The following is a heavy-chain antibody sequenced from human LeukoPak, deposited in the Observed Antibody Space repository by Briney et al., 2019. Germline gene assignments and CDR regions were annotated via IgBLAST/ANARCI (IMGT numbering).Heavy chain of an antibody. Sequence: GSLRLSCAASGFTFSSYSMNWVRQAPGKELEWVSYISSSSSTIYYADSVKGRFTISRDNAKNSLYLQMNSLRAEDTAVYYCAREGVVPAAIPNYFDYWGQGTLVTVSS. CDR2: ISSSSSTI. V-gene: IGHV3-48*01. J-gene: IGHJ4*02. D-gene: IGHD2-2*02. CDR3: AREGVVPAAIPNYFDY. CDR1: GFTFSSYS.